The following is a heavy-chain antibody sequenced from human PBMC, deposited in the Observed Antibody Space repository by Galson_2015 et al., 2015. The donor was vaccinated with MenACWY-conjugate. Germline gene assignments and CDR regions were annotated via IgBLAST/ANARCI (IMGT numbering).Heavy chain of an antibody. D-gene: IGHD1-26*01. CDR1: GFTVSSSY. V-gene: IGHV3-53*01. CDR3: ARSYSGSAPLDY. Sequence: SLRLSCAASGFTVSSSYMSWVRQAAGKGLEWVSIIYSGGSTYYADSVKGRFTISRDNSKNTLYLQMNSLRAEDTAVYYCARSYSGSAPLDYWGQGTLVTVSS. CDR2: IYSGGST. J-gene: IGHJ4*02.